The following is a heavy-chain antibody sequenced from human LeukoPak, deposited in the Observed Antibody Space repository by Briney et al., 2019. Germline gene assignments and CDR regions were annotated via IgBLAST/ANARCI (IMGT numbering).Heavy chain of an antibody. Sequence: PGRSLRLSCAASGFTFSSYAMHWVRQAPGKGLEWVAVISYDGSNKYYADSVKGRFTISRDNSKNTLYLQMNSLRAEDTAMYYCARDEIDSSGIDSSGYKWWGQGTLVTVSS. D-gene: IGHD3-22*01. CDR2: ISYDGSNK. CDR3: ARDEIDSSGIDSSGYKW. CDR1: GFTFSSYA. J-gene: IGHJ4*02. V-gene: IGHV3-30-3*01.